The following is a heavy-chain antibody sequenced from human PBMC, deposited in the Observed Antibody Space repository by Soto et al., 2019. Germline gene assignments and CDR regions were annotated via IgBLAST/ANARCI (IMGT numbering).Heavy chain of an antibody. CDR1: GGSISSTGYF. D-gene: IGHD1-26*01. V-gene: IGHV4-31*03. CDR3: AREAGSGDYFDY. Sequence: QVQLQESGPGLVKPSQTLSLTCTVSGGSISSTGYFWTWIRQHPGKGLEWIGYIFYSGSTFHNPSLKSRVTISVATSKNQFSLELSSVTAADTAVYYCAREAGSGDYFDYWGQGTLVTVSS. CDR2: IFYSGST. J-gene: IGHJ4*02.